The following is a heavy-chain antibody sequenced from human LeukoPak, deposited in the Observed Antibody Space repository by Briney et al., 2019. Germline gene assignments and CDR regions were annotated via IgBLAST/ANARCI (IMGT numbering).Heavy chain of an antibody. J-gene: IGHJ4*02. CDR2: IYRGGST. CDR1: GFTVSSGY. CDR3: AKDEIAVAGTYFDY. V-gene: IGHV3-66*01. Sequence: GGSLRLSCAASGFTVSSGYMSWVRQAPGKGLEWVSVIYRGGSTYYADSVQGRFTISRDNSNNTLYLQMCSLRAEDTAVYYCAKDEIAVAGTYFDYWGQGTLVTVSS. D-gene: IGHD6-19*01.